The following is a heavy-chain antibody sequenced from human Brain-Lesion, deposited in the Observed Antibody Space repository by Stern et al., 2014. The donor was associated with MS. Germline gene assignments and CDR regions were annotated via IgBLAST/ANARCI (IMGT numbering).Heavy chain of an antibody. J-gene: IGHJ6*02. D-gene: IGHD3-3*01. Sequence: VHLVESGAEVKKPGASVKVSCEASGYIFTGYYIHWVRQPPGQGLEWIAWSNHNTGGTKYAQKFQGRVTMSRDTSISTAYVELSSLTSDDTAVYYCARDQRGITIFGVVADYYYLGMDVWGQGTTVTVSS. V-gene: IGHV1-2*02. CDR2: SNHNTGGT. CDR1: GYIFTGYY. CDR3: ARDQRGITIFGVVADYYYLGMDV.